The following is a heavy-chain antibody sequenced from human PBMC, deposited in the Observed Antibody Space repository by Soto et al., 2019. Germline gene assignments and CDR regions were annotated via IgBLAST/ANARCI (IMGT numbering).Heavy chain of an antibody. J-gene: IGHJ5*02. V-gene: IGHV4-4*07. Sequence: SETLSLTCTVSGGSISSYYWSWIRQPAGKGLEWIGRIYTSGSTNYNPSLKSRVTMSVDTSKNQFSLKLSSVTAADTAAYYCARDFPPGAVTTPRRNWFDPWGQGTLVTVSS. CDR3: ARDFPPGAVTTPRRNWFDP. CDR1: GGSISSYY. D-gene: IGHD4-17*01. CDR2: IYTSGST.